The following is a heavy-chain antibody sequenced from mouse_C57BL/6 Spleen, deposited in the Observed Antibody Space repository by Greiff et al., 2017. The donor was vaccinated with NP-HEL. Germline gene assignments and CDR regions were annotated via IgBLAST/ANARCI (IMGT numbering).Heavy chain of an antibody. J-gene: IGHJ1*03. D-gene: IGHD2-5*01. CDR2: IYPRDGST. CDR3: ARYYYSNYGYFDV. V-gene: IGHV1-78*01. Sequence: QVQLQQSDAELVKPGASVKISCKVSGYTFTDHTIHWMKQRPEQGLEWIGYIYPRDGSTKYNEKFKGKATLTVDTSSSTAYMQLSSLTSEDSAVYYCARYYYSNYGYFDVWGTGTTVTVSS. CDR1: GYTFTDHT.